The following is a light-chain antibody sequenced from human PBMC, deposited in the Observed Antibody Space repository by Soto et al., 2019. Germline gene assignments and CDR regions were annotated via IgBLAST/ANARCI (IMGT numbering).Light chain of an antibody. CDR1: SSNIGTNS. CDR3: ATWDDSLDGTV. J-gene: IGLJ2*01. Sequence: QSVLTQPPSASGTPGQRVTISCSGTSSNIGTNSVMWYQHFPGAAPRLLIYNNDQRPSGVPDRFSGSKSGTSASLIISGLQYEDEAAYHCATWDDSLDGTVFGGGTKRTVL. V-gene: IGLV1-44*01. CDR2: NND.